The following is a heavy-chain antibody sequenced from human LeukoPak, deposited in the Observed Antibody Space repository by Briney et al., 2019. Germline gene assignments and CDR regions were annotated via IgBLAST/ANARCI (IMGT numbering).Heavy chain of an antibody. V-gene: IGHV1-2*02. CDR3: ARTYYDILTGYLDY. CDR2: INPNSGGT. D-gene: IGHD3-9*01. J-gene: IGHJ4*02. CDR1: GYTFTGYY. Sequence: ASVKVSCKASGYTFTGYYMHWVRQAPGQGLEWMGWINPNSGGTNYAQKFQGRVTMTRDTSISTAYMELSRLRSDDTAMYYCARTYYDILTGYLDYWGQGTLVTVSS.